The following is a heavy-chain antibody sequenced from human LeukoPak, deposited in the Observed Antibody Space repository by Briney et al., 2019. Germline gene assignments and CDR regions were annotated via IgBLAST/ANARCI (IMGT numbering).Heavy chain of an antibody. D-gene: IGHD1-26*01. Sequence: ASVKVSCKASGGTFSTYAISWVRQAPGQGLEWMGGIIPILATANYAQKFQGRVTITADESTSIAYMQLSSLRSEDTAVYYCARFSLNGGYIVGATTIDYWGQGTLVTVSS. CDR3: ARFSLNGGYIVGATTIDY. CDR2: IIPILATA. V-gene: IGHV1-69*13. CDR1: GGTFSTYA. J-gene: IGHJ4*02.